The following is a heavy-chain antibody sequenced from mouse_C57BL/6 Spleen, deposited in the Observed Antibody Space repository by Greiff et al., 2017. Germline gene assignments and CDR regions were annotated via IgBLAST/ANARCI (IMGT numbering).Heavy chain of an antibody. CDR1: GYTFPDYN. D-gene: IGHD4-1*01. V-gene: IGHV1-22*01. CDR2: INPNNGGT. Sequence: EVQLQQSGPELVKPGASVKMSCKASGYTFPDYNMHWVKQSHGKSLEWIGYINPNNGGTSYHQKFKGKATLTVNKSSSTAYMELRSLTSEDSAVYYGARLTGPSYYYAMDYWGQGTSVTVSS. J-gene: IGHJ4*01. CDR3: ARLTGPSYYYAMDY.